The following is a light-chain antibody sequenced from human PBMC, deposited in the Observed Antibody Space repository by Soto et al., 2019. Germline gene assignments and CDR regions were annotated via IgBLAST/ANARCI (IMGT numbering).Light chain of an antibody. J-gene: IGKJ4*01. CDR3: QQLTSNPLT. Sequence: DIQLTQSPSFLSASVGDRVTITCRASQGITNYLAWYQQKPGKAPNLLIYAASTLQGGVPSRVSGSGSATDITLTISSLPPEDFATYYCQQLTSNPLTFGGGTKVEIK. CDR2: AAS. CDR1: QGITNY. V-gene: IGKV1-9*01.